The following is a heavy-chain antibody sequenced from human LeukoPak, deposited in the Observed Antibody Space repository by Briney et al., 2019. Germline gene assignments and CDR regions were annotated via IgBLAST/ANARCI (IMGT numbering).Heavy chain of an antibody. J-gene: IGHJ4*02. CDR1: GYTFTSYG. V-gene: IGHV1-2*02. Sequence: GASVKVSCKASGYTFTSYGISWVRQAPGQGLEWMGWINPNSGGTNYAQKFQGRVTMTRDTSISTAYMELSRLRSDDTAVYYCARDSDSSGWSPADYWGQGTLVTVSS. CDR3: ARDSDSSGWSPADY. D-gene: IGHD6-19*01. CDR2: INPNSGGT.